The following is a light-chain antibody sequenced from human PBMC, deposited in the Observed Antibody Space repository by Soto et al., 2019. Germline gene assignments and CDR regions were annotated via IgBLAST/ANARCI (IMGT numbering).Light chain of an antibody. CDR1: QSVSNNY. V-gene: IGKV3-20*01. CDR3: QQSGSSPLT. CDR2: GAS. Sequence: SLLTQSPGTLSLSPGERATLSCRASQSVSNNYLAWYQQKPGQAPRLLIYGASNRATGIPDRFSGSGSATDFTLTISRLEPEDFAVYFCQQSGSSPLTFGGGTKVDIK. J-gene: IGKJ4*01.